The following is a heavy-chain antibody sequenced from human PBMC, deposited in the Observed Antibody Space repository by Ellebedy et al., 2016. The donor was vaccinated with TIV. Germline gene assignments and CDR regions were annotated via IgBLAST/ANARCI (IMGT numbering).Heavy chain of an antibody. V-gene: IGHV4-59*01. CDR1: GGSISRYY. J-gene: IGHJ4*02. D-gene: IGHD3-10*01. Sequence: SETLSLTCIVSGGSISRYYWSWIRQPPGRGLEWIGNIYYTGTTNYNPSLQSRVTISLDTSKNQFSLRLTSVTAADTAVYYCARIGVVSFGERPIDYWGQGTLVTVSS. CDR3: ARIGVVSFGERPIDY. CDR2: IYYTGTT.